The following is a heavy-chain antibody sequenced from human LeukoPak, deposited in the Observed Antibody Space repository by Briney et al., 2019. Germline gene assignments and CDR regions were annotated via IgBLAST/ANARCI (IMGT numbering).Heavy chain of an antibody. Sequence: SETLSLTCTVSGDSTSSDRYYGGWVRQPPGKGLEWIGYIYYSGSTNYNPSLKSRVTISVDTSKNQFSLKLSSVTAADTAVYYCARDQGGPLDYWGQGTLVTVSS. CDR1: GDSTSSDRYY. CDR2: IYYSGST. J-gene: IGHJ4*02. CDR3: ARDQGGPLDY. D-gene: IGHD3-16*01. V-gene: IGHV4-61*01.